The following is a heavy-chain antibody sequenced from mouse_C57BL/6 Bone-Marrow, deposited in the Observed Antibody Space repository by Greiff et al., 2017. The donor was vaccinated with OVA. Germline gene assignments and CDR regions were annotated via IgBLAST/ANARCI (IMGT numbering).Heavy chain of an antibody. J-gene: IGHJ3*01. CDR1: GFSLTSYG. V-gene: IGHV2-9*01. Sequence: VKLVESGPGLVAPSQSLSITCTVSGFSLTSYGVDWVRQPPGKGLEWLGVIWGGGSTNYNSALMSRLSISKDNSKSQVFLKMNSLQTDDTAMYYCAKHERGADGNQAWFAYWGQGTLVTVSA. D-gene: IGHD2-1*01. CDR2: IWGGGST. CDR3: AKHERGADGNQAWFAY.